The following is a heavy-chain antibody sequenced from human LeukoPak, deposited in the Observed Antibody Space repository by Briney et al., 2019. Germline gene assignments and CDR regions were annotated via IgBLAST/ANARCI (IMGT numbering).Heavy chain of an antibody. Sequence: ASVKVSCKASGYTFTGHYMHWVRQAPGQGLEWMGWINPNSGGTNYAQKFQGWVTMTRDTSISTAYMELSRLRSDDTAVYYCARRRRGYSGYDRTGGAFDIWGQGTMVTVSS. D-gene: IGHD5-12*01. J-gene: IGHJ3*02. CDR2: INPNSGGT. CDR1: GYTFTGHY. CDR3: ARRRRGYSGYDRTGGAFDI. V-gene: IGHV1-2*04.